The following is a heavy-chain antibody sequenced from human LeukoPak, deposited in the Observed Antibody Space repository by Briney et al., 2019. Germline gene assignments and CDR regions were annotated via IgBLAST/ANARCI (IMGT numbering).Heavy chain of an antibody. CDR3: ARGLTIAAAGTEI. CDR2: INPSGGST. V-gene: IGHV1-46*01. D-gene: IGHD6-13*01. J-gene: IGHJ4*02. Sequence: ASVKVSCKASGYIFTSYFMHWVRQAPGQGLEWMGLINPSGGSTRYAQKFQGRVTMTRDMSTSTAYMELRSLRSDDTAVYYCARGLTIAAAGTEIWGQGTLVTVSS. CDR1: GYIFTSYF.